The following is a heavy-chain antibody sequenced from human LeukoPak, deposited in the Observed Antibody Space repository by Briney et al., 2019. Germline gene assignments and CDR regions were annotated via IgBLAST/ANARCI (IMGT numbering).Heavy chain of an antibody. D-gene: IGHD1-26*01. J-gene: IGHJ4*02. CDR2: ISSSGSTT. CDR3: AKDGPRTTTKAFDS. V-gene: IGHV3-23*01. CDR1: GFTFSSYA. Sequence: GGSLRLSCAASGFTFSSYAMSWVRQAPGKGLEWVSAISSSGSTTNYADSVKGRFTISRDNSKNTLYLQMNSLRAEDTAVYSCAKDGPRTTTKAFDSWGQGTLVTVSS.